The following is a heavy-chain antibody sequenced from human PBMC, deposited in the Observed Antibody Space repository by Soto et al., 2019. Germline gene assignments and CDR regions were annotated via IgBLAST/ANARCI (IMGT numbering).Heavy chain of an antibody. CDR2: ISSSSSYI. V-gene: IGHV3-21*01. CDR3: ARVARGGAAAFDAFDI. Sequence: GGSLRLSCAAPGFTFSSYSMNWVRQAPGKGLEWVSSISSSSSYIYYADSVKGRFTISRDNAKNSLYLQMNSLRAEDTAVYYCARVARGGAAAFDAFDIWGQGTMVTVSS. J-gene: IGHJ3*02. CDR1: GFTFSSYS. D-gene: IGHD6-13*01.